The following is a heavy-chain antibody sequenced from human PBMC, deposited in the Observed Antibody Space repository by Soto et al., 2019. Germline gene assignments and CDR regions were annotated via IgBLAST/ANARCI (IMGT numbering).Heavy chain of an antibody. D-gene: IGHD1-1*01. Sequence: EVQLLESGGGLVQPGGSLRLSCAASGFTFSSYAMSWVRQAPGKGLEWVSAISGSGGSTYYADSVKGRFTISGDNSKNTLYLQMNSLRAEDTAVYYCAKGIGWNDIYYGMDVWGQGTTVTVSS. V-gene: IGHV3-23*01. CDR2: ISGSGGST. CDR1: GFTFSSYA. J-gene: IGHJ6*02. CDR3: AKGIGWNDIYYGMDV.